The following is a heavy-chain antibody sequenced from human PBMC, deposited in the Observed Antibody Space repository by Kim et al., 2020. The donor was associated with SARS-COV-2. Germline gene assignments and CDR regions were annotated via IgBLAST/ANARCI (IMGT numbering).Heavy chain of an antibody. V-gene: IGHV3-7*01. D-gene: IGHD3-16*01. J-gene: IGHJ4*02. CDR2: IKDDGSEK. CDR3: AGGGVGHYPL. CDR1: GFTLNTYW. Sequence: GGSLRLSCAASGFTLNTYWMSWVRQAPGKGLEWVANIKDDGSEKYYVDAVKGRFTISRDNGENSLYLQMTYLGAEDTAVYYCAGGGVGHYPLWGQGTLVTVSS.